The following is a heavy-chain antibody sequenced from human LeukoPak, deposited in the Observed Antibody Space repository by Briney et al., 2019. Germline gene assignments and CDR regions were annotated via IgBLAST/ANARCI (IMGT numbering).Heavy chain of an antibody. CDR2: MYWDDDK. Sequence: SGPTPVKPTQTLRLTCTFSGFSLSTSGVAVGWIRQPPGKALEWLALMYWDDDKRYSPSLKSRLTVTKDTSKNQVVLTMTNMDPVDTATYYCAHNGDDSSRNWFDTWGQGILVTVSS. J-gene: IGHJ5*02. CDR1: GFSLSTSGVA. D-gene: IGHD6-13*01. CDR3: AHNGDDSSRNWFDT. V-gene: IGHV2-5*02.